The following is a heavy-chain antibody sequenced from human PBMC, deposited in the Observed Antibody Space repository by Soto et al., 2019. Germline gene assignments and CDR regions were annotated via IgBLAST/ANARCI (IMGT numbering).Heavy chain of an antibody. Sequence: ASVKVSCKSSGYTFTIYPMHWVRQAPGQRLEWMGWINGGNGNTKYSQKFQGRVTITRDTSASTAYMELSSLRSEDTAVYYCAREGWGYYYGMDGWGQGTTVTVSS. CDR2: INGGNGNT. D-gene: IGHD2-15*01. CDR3: AREGWGYYYGMDG. J-gene: IGHJ6*02. CDR1: GYTFTIYP. V-gene: IGHV1-3*01.